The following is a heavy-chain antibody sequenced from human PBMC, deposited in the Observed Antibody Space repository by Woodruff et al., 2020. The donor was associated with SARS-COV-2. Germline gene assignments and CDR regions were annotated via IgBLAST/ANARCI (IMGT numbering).Heavy chain of an antibody. D-gene: IGHD6-6*01. Sequence: RQPPGKGLELIGNIIYGGSTYYNASLRSRLTISVDTSKNQFSLKLKSVTAADTAVYYCARSFGSFHAFDIGGEGTSVTVSS. CDR3: ARSFGSFHAFDI. J-gene: IGHJ3*02. CDR2: IIYGGST. V-gene: IGHV4-39*01.